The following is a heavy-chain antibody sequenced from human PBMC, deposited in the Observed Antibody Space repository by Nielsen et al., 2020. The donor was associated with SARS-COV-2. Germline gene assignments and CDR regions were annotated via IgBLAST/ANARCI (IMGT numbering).Heavy chain of an antibody. CDR2: IYHSGST. J-gene: IGHJ6*02. Sequence: SETLPLTCPVSGGSISSNNWRRWVRHPPGKGLKWIGEIYHSGSTLYNPSLKSRVTIAVDKSKNQFSLKLSSVTAPDTAVYYCATLPHSSGWYYYYGMDVWGQGTTVTVSS. CDR1: GGSISSNNW. V-gene: IGHV4-4*02. CDR3: ATLPHSSGWYYYYGMDV. D-gene: IGHD6-19*01.